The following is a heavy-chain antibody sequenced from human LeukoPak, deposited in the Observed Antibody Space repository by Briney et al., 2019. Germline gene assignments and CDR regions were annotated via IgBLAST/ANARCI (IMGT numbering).Heavy chain of an antibody. CDR1: GGSISSYY. Sequence: SETLSLTCTVSGGSISSYYWSWIRQPAGKGLEWIGRIYTSGSTNYHPSLTSRVTMSVDTSKNQFSLKLSSVTAADTAVYYCARVGSSSWYGTGSTNWFDPWGQGTLVTVSS. CDR3: ARVGSSSWYGTGSTNWFDP. D-gene: IGHD6-13*01. CDR2: IYTSGST. J-gene: IGHJ5*02. V-gene: IGHV4-4*07.